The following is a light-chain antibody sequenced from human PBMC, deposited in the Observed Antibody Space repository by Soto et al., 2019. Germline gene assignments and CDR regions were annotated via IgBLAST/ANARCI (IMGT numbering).Light chain of an antibody. J-gene: IGLJ2*01. CDR2: EVS. Sequence: QSALTQPASVSGSPGQSITISCTGTSSDVGGYTYVSWYQQHPGKAPKLMIYEVSHRPSGVSLRFSGSKSGNTASLTISGLQPEDEALYYCSSYTSTSTPVVFGGGTKVTVL. V-gene: IGLV2-14*01. CDR3: SSYTSTSTPVV. CDR1: SSDVGGYTY.